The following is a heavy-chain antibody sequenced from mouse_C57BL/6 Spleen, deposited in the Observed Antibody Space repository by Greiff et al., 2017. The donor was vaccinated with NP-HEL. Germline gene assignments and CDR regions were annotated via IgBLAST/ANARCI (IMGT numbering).Heavy chain of an antibody. CDR3: ARRLLLGAMDY. V-gene: IGHV5-17*01. J-gene: IGHJ4*01. D-gene: IGHD1-1*01. CDR1: GFTFSDYG. Sequence: EVKLVESGGGLVKPGGSLKLSCAASGFTFSDYGMHWVRQAPEKGLEWVAYISSGSSTIYYADTVKGRFTISRDNAKNTQFLQMTSLRSEDTAMYYCARRLLLGAMDYWGQGTSVTVSS. CDR2: ISSGSSTI.